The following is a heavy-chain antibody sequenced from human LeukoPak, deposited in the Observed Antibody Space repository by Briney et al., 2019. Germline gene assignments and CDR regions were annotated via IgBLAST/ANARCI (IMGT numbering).Heavy chain of an antibody. CDR2: IRYDGSHK. Sequence: GGSLRLSCAASGFTFSTYGMHWVRQAPGKGLEWVAFIRYDGSHKYYTDSVRGRFTISRDNSKNTLYLQMNNLRAEDKALYYCAKISGYYPFDYWGQGTLVTVSS. CDR1: GFTFSTYG. V-gene: IGHV3-30*02. D-gene: IGHD3-22*01. J-gene: IGHJ4*02. CDR3: AKISGYYPFDY.